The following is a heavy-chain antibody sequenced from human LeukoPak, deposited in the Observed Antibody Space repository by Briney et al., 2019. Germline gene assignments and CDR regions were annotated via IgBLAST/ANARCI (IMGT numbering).Heavy chain of an antibody. J-gene: IGHJ6*02. Sequence: TSETLSLTCAVYGGSFSGYYWSWIRQPPGKGLEWIGEINHSGSTNYNPSLKSRVTISVDTSKNQFSLKLSSVTAADTAVYYCARVPYHYYYGMDVWGQGTTVTVSS. V-gene: IGHV4-34*01. CDR2: INHSGST. CDR3: ARVPYHYYYGMDV. D-gene: IGHD4/OR15-4a*01. CDR1: GGSFSGYY.